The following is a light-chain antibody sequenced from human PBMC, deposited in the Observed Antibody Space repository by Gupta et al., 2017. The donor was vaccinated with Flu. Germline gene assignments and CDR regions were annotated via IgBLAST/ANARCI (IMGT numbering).Light chain of an antibody. V-gene: IGKV3-20*01. CDR3: QQYGSSRT. CDR1: QSVSGNY. CDR2: GAS. J-gene: IGKJ1*01. Sequence: EIVLTQSPGTMSLSSGDRATLSCRASQSVSGNYLAWYQQQPGQAPRLLIYGASSRATVVPDRFSGSGSETDFTLIIRRLEPEDFAVYYCQQYGSSRTFGQGTKVEIK.